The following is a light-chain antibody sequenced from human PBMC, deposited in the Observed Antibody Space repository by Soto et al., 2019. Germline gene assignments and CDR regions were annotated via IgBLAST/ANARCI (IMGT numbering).Light chain of an antibody. V-gene: IGKV3-20*01. Sequence: IGWTQSPGTLSLSPGDKATVSCRASQTVSSSYLAWYQQKPGQAPRLLIYAASSRATGIPDRFSGSGSGTDFTLTISRLEPEDFAVYYCQQYGDSPPWTFGQGTKVEIK. CDR2: AAS. CDR1: QTVSSSY. J-gene: IGKJ1*01. CDR3: QQYGDSPPWT.